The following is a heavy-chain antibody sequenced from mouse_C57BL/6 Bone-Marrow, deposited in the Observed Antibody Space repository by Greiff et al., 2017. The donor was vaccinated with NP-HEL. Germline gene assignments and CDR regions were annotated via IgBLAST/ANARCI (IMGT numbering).Heavy chain of an antibody. CDR3: ARSLGRSFDV. CDR1: GYTFTSYG. D-gene: IGHD4-1*01. V-gene: IGHV1-81*01. CDR2: IYPRSGNT. Sequence: QVQLKQSGAELARPGASVKLSCKASGYTFTSYGISWVKQRTGQGLEWIGEIYPRSGNTYYNEKFKGKATLTADKSSSTAYMELRSLTSEDSAVYFCARSLGRSFDVWGTGTTVTVSS. J-gene: IGHJ1*03.